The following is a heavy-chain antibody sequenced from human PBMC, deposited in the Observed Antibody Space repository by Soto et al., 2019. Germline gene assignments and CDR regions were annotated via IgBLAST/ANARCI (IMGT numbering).Heavy chain of an antibody. CDR1: GGSISSYY. D-gene: IGHD6-6*01. V-gene: IGHV4-59*01. CDR2: IYYSGST. Sequence: SETLSLTCTVSGGSISSYYWSWIRQPPGKGLEWIGYIYYSGSTNYNPSLKSRVTISVDTSKNQFSLKLSSVTAADTAMYYCARSSIAPRLFMYPFDYWGQGTLVTVS. J-gene: IGHJ4*02. CDR3: ARSSIAPRLFMYPFDY.